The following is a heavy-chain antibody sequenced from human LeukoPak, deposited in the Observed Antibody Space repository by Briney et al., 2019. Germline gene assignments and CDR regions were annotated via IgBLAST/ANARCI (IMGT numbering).Heavy chain of an antibody. J-gene: IGHJ4*02. CDR3: TRDFDY. Sequence: GGSLRLSCAASGFTFSSYSMNWVRQAPGKGLEWVSYISSSSSTIYYADSVKGRFTISRDNAENSLYLQMNSLKTEDTAVYYCTRDFDYWGQGTLVTVSS. CDR2: ISSSSSTI. V-gene: IGHV3-48*01. CDR1: GFTFSSYS.